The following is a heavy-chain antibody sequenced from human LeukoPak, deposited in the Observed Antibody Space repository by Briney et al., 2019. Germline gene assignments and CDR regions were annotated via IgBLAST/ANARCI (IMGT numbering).Heavy chain of an antibody. V-gene: IGHV1-3*01. J-gene: IGHJ4*02. CDR3: ARDLGSPWAYFDY. Sequence: ASVKVSCKASGYTFTSYAMHWVRQAPGQRLEWMRWINAGNGNTKYSQKFQGRVTITRDTSASTAYMELSSLRSEDTAVYYCARDLGSPWAYFDYWGQGTLVTVSS. CDR1: GYTFTSYA. D-gene: IGHD7-27*01. CDR2: INAGNGNT.